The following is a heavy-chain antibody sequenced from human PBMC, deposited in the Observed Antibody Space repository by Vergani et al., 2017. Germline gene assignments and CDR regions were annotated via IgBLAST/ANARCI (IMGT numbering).Heavy chain of an antibody. J-gene: IGHJ6*02. CDR1: GGTFSSYT. D-gene: IGHD3-3*01. CDR2: IIPILGIA. CDR3: ASHYDFGTMTGGMDV. Sequence: QVQLVQSGAEVKKPGSSVKVSCKASGGTFSSYTISWVRQAPGQGLECMGRIIPILGIANYAQKFQGRVTITADKSTSTAYMELSSLRSKYTAVYYWASHYDFGTMTGGMDVWGQGTTVTVSS. V-gene: IGHV1-69*02.